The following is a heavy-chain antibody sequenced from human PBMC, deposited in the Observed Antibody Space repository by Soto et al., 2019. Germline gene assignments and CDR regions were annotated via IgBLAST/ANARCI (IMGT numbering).Heavy chain of an antibody. D-gene: IGHD6-13*01. CDR1: GYTFSNYG. V-gene: IGHV1-18*01. CDR2: ISGNNGNT. J-gene: IGHJ1*01. CDR3: ARGGSSWSAEYYQH. Sequence: QVQLVQSGGEVKKPGASVKVSCKASGYTFSNYGINWVRQAPGQGPEWMGWISGNNGNTNYAQTLQGRVTMTTDTSTSTAYMELRSLRYDDTAVYYCARGGSSWSAEYYQHWGQGTLVIVSS.